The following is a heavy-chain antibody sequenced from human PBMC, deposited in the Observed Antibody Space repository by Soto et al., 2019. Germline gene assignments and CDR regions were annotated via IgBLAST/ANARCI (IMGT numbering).Heavy chain of an antibody. CDR3: ARDGGSGMEV. V-gene: IGHV4-30-4*01. CDR2: IYYSGRT. Sequence: SETLSFTCTVSVGSISSGYYYLSWILHPPGKGLEWIGYIYYSGRTYYNPSLKSRVTISVDTSKNQFSLKLSPVTAADTAVYYCARDGGSGMEVWGKGTMVTVSS. J-gene: IGHJ6*04. CDR1: VGSISSGYYY. D-gene: IGHD3-16*01.